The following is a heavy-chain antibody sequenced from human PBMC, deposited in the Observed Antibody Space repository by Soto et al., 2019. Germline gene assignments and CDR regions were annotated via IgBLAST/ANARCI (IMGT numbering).Heavy chain of an antibody. J-gene: IGHJ6*02. CDR3: ARGVGLFDIHGLTGMDV. CDR2: ISYRGDTE. D-gene: IGHD2-15*01. V-gene: IGHV3-30-3*01. CDR1: GFDFSDYA. Sequence: GGSLRLSCEASGFDFSDYAFHWVRQAPGEGLEWVAVISYRGDTEYYADSVRGRFTVSRDNSQNTIHLQMTSLRREGTALYHCARGVGLFDIHGLTGMDVWGQGTTVTVSS.